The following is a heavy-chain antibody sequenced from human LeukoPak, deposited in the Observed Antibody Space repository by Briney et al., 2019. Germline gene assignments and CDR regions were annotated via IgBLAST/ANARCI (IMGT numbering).Heavy chain of an antibody. CDR1: GFTFSSYA. CDR3: AKDRPNYYGSNGHYYRRDGDY. Sequence: GGSLRLSCAASGFTFSSYAMSWVRQSPGKGLEWVSSTSGDGGATYYSNSVKGRFTISRDNSRNTIYLQMNSLRAEDTAVYYCAKDRPNYYGSNGHYYRRDGDYWGQGTLVTVSS. V-gene: IGHV3-23*01. J-gene: IGHJ4*02. D-gene: IGHD3-22*01. CDR2: TSGDGGAT.